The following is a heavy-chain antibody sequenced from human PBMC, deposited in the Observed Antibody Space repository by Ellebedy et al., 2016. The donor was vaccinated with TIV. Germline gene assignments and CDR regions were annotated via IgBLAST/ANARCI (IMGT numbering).Heavy chain of an antibody. CDR2: ISSSGVST. D-gene: IGHD3-22*01. V-gene: IGHV3-23*01. CDR1: GFTFRNFA. Sequence: GESLKISCAASGFTFRNFAMTWVRQAPGKGLEWVSSISSSGVSTDYADSVRGRVTISRDNSKNPRYLQMNSLRADDSAVYYCAKLDSSGYYYGRFDYWGQGTLVTVSS. J-gene: IGHJ4*02. CDR3: AKLDSSGYYYGRFDY.